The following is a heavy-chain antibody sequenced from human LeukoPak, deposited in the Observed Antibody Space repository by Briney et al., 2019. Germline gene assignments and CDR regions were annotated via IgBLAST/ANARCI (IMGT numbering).Heavy chain of an antibody. Sequence: GGSLRLSCAASGFMFSSYAMSWVRQAPGKGLEWVSAISGSGGSTYYADSVKGRFTISRDNSRNTLYLQMSSLRAEDTAVYYCAKEGRSLQTYWGQGTLVTVSS. D-gene: IGHD5-24*01. CDR1: GFMFSSYA. CDR3: AKEGRSLQTY. V-gene: IGHV3-23*01. CDR2: ISGSGGST. J-gene: IGHJ4*02.